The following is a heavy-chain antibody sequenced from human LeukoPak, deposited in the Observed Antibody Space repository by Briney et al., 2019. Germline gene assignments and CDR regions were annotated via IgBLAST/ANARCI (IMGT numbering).Heavy chain of an antibody. J-gene: IGHJ3*02. CDR1: GGSISSSSYY. CDR2: IYYSGST. V-gene: IGHV4-39*01. Sequence: SETLSLTCTVSGGSISSSSYYWGWLRQPPGKGLEWIGSIYYSGSTYYNPSLKSRVTISVDTSKNQFSLKLSSVTAADTAVYYCARRGSYDSSGYYWGAAAFDIWGQGTMVTVSS. D-gene: IGHD3-22*01. CDR3: ARRGSYDSSGYYWGAAAFDI.